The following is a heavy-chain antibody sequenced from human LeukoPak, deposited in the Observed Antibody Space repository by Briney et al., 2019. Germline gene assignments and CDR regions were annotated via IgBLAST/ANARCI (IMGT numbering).Heavy chain of an antibody. CDR2: IYPGDSDT. CDR3: ARGYKAQYCSGGSCYPYYYYYGMDV. CDR1: GYSFTSYW. V-gene: IGHV5-51*01. J-gene: IGHJ6*02. D-gene: IGHD2-15*01. Sequence: GESLKISCKGSGYSFTSYWIGWVRQMPGKGPEWMGIIYPGDSDTRYSPSFQGQVTISADKSISTAYLQWSSLKASDTAMYYCARGYKAQYCSGGSCYPYYYYYGMDVWGQGTTVTVSS.